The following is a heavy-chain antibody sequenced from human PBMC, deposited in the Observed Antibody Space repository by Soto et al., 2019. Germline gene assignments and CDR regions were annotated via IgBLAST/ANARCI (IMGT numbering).Heavy chain of an antibody. D-gene: IGHD5-18*01. CDR3: ARDQDTAMGLYYDDGMDV. Sequence: QVQLVQSGAEVKKPGASVKVSCKASGYTFTSYGISWVRQAPGHGLEWMGWISAYNGNTNYAQKLQGRVTMTTDTSTSTAYMELRSLRSDDTAVYYCARDQDTAMGLYYDDGMDVWGQGTTVTVSS. V-gene: IGHV1-18*01. CDR2: ISAYNGNT. J-gene: IGHJ6*02. CDR1: GYTFTSYG.